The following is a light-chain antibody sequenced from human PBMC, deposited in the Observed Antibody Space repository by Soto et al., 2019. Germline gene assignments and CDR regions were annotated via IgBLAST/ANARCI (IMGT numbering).Light chain of an antibody. CDR3: HQYGSSPWT. Sequence: EIVLTQSPGTLSLSPGERATLSCRASQTVSSARLAWFQQKPGQAPRLLIYGASSRAPGIPDRFSGSGSETDFTLTITRLESEDFAVYSCHQYGSSPWTFGQWTKVEIK. CDR2: GAS. J-gene: IGKJ1*01. CDR1: QTVSSAR. V-gene: IGKV3-20*01.